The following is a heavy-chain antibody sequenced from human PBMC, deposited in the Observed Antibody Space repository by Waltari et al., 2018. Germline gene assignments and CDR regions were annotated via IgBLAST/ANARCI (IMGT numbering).Heavy chain of an antibody. J-gene: IGHJ6*02. CDR2: ITGTSRTK. CDR3: ARPVRISGNYGLDV. V-gene: IGHV3-48*01. Sequence: EIQLVQSGGGLVQTGGSLRLSCAASGFNIDDYSLNWVRQAPGKGLDVFANITGTSRTKFYADSVRGRFTISRDNAKNSLYLQMSSLRADDMAVYFCARPVRISGNYGLDVWGQGTTVIVSS. CDR1: GFNIDDYS.